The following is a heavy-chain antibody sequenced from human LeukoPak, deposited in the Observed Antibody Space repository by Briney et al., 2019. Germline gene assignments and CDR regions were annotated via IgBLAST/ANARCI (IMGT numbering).Heavy chain of an antibody. Sequence: SETLSLTCTVSGGSVSSGSYYWNWIRQPPGEGLEWIGYIYYSGSTYYNPSLKSRVTISVDTSKNQFSLKLSSVTAADTAVYYCASAPLLDSSGYYYDRFDYWGQGTLVTVSS. CDR1: GGSVSSGSYY. V-gene: IGHV4-31*03. D-gene: IGHD3-22*01. J-gene: IGHJ4*02. CDR3: ASAPLLDSSGYYYDRFDY. CDR2: IYYSGST.